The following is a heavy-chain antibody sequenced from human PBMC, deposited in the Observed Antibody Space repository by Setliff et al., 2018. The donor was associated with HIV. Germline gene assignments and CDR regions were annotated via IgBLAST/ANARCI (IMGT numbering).Heavy chain of an antibody. Sequence: GASVKVSCKASGYKFTSYYIHWVRQAPGQGLEWMGIINPSIVSTTYAEKFQGRVAMTRDTSTGTVYLQWSSLKASDTAMYYCARLETFGGVIVDYFDYWGQGTLVTV. J-gene: IGHJ4*02. CDR1: GYKFTSYY. V-gene: IGHV1-46*01. CDR2: INPSIVST. CDR3: ARLETFGGVIVDYFDY. D-gene: IGHD3-16*02.